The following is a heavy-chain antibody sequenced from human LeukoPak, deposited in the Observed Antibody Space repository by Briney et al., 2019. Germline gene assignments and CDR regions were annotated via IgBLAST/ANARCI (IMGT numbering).Heavy chain of an antibody. D-gene: IGHD3-3*01. J-gene: IGHJ5*01. CDR3: ARFLEWFDY. Sequence: SETLSLTCTVSGGSITSYYWAWLRQPPGKGLEWIGYIYYSGSTNYNPSLKSRVTISVDTSKNQFSLKLSSVTAADTAVYYCARFLEWFDYWGQGTLVTVSS. V-gene: IGHV4-59*13. CDR1: GGSITSYY. CDR2: IYYSGST.